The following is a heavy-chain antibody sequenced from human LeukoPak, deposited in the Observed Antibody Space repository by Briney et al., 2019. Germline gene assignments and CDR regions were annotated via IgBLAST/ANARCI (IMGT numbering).Heavy chain of an antibody. D-gene: IGHD5-18*01. CDR1: GGTFSSYA. Sequence: ASVKVSCKASGGTFSSYAISWVRQAPGQGLEWMGGIIPIFGTANYAQKFQGRVTITADESTSTDYMELSSLRSEDTAVYYCARPHGGNNYGYYFDYWGQGTLVTVSS. CDR2: IIPIFGTA. CDR3: ARPHGGNNYGYYFDY. V-gene: IGHV1-69*13. J-gene: IGHJ4*02.